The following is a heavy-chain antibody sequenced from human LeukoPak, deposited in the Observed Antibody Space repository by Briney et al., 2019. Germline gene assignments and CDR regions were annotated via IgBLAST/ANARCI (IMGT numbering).Heavy chain of an antibody. CDR2: AYGDGSSQ. D-gene: IGHD4-11*01. Sequence: GGSLRLSCAASGFPFSGYGMHWIRQAPGKGLEWVAVAYGDGSSQYYADSVKGRFSISKDISKNTLSLQMNSLRAEDTAVYSCATGGNFYYSHWGQGTLVTVSS. CDR3: ATGGNFYYSH. V-gene: IGHV3-33*01. J-gene: IGHJ1*01. CDR1: GFPFSGYG.